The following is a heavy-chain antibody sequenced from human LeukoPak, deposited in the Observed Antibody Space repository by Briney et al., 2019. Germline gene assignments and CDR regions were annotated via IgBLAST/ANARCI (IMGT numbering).Heavy chain of an antibody. J-gene: IGHJ6*02. CDR2: ISGSGGST. Sequence: PGGSLRLSCAASGFTFSSYAMSWVRQAPGKGLEWVSAISGSGGSTYYTDSVKGRFTISRDNSKNTLYLQMNSLRAEDTAVYYCAREPDSSSSYYYYGMDVWGQGTTVTVSS. CDR1: GFTFSSYA. V-gene: IGHV3-23*01. D-gene: IGHD6-6*01. CDR3: AREPDSSSSYYYYGMDV.